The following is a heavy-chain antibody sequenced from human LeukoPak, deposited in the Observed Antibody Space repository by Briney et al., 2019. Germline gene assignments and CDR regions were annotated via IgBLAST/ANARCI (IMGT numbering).Heavy chain of an antibody. CDR3: AGGRYYYDSSGFSNWFGP. CDR1: GYTFTGYY. D-gene: IGHD3-22*01. J-gene: IGHJ5*02. V-gene: IGHV1-2*06. CDR2: INPNSGGT. Sequence: ASVKVSCKASGYTFTGYYMHWVRQAPGQGLEWMGRINPNSGGTNYAQKFQGRVTMIRDMSISTAYVELSRLRSDDTAVYYCAGGRYYYDSSGFSNWFGPWGQGTLVTVSS.